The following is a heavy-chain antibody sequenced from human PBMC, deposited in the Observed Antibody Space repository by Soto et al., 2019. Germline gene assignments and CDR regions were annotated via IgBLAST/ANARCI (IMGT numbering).Heavy chain of an antibody. J-gene: IGHJ4*02. Sequence: QTGGSLRLSCAASGFNVGAFSVNWVRQAPWKGLEWVAVISYDGSNKYYADSVKGRFTISRDNSKNTLYLQMNSLRAEDTAVYYCAKDQKGIAADGPFDYWGQGTLVTVSS. V-gene: IGHV3-30*18. CDR2: ISYDGSNK. CDR3: AKDQKGIAADGPFDY. D-gene: IGHD6-13*01. CDR1: GFNVGAFS.